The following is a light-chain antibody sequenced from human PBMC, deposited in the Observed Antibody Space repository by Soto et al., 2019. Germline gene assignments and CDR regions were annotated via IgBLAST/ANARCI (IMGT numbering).Light chain of an antibody. CDR2: EGS. J-gene: IGLJ1*01. Sequence: QSALTQPASVSGSPGQSITISCTGTSSDVGSYNLVSWYQQHPEKAPKLMIYEGSKRPSGVSNRFSGSKSGNTASLTISGLQAEDEADYYCCSYAGSSTPYVFGTGTKLTVL. CDR3: CSYAGSSTPYV. V-gene: IGLV2-23*01. CDR1: SSDVGSYNL.